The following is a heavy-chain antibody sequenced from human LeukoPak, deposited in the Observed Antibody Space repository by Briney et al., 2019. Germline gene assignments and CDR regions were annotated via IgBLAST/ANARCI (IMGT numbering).Heavy chain of an antibody. Sequence: GGSLRLSCATSGFTFSSYGMSWVRQAPGKGLEWISATSAGGDSTYYADSVRGRFTISKDESKTTLFLQMNSLRAEDTAIYYCAAPPRAGARPPYDYWGHGAQVTVSS. CDR2: TSAGGDST. D-gene: IGHD6-6*01. J-gene: IGHJ4*01. CDR1: GFTFSSYG. V-gene: IGHV3-23*01. CDR3: AAPPRAGARPPYDY.